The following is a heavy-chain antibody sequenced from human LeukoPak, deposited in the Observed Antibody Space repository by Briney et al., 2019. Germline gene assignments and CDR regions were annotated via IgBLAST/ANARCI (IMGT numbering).Heavy chain of an antibody. Sequence: GGSLRLSCAASGFTFSSYAMSWVRQAPGKGLEWVSAISGSGGSTYYADSVKGWFTISRDNSKNTLYLQMNSLRAEDTAVYYCAKPPPGFRTERITMIVAFDYWGQGTLVTVSS. CDR2: ISGSGGST. V-gene: IGHV3-23*01. CDR1: GFTFSSYA. J-gene: IGHJ4*02. CDR3: AKPPPGFRTERITMIVAFDY. D-gene: IGHD3-22*01.